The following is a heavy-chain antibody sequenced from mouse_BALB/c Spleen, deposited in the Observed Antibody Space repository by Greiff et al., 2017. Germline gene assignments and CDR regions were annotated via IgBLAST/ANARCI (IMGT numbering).Heavy chain of an antibody. CDR3: ARGVYYGSSYMGY. J-gene: IGHJ2*01. D-gene: IGHD1-1*01. CDR1: GYSITSGYY. Sequence: ESGPGLVKPSQSLSLTCSVTGYSITSGYYWNWIRQFPGNKLEWMGYISYDGSNNYNPSLKNRISITRDTSKNQFFLKLNSVTTEDTATYYCARGVYYGSSYMGYWGQGTTLTVSS. CDR2: ISYDGSN. V-gene: IGHV3-6*02.